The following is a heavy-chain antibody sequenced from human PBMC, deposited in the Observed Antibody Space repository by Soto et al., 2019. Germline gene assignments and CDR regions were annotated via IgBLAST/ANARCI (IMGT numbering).Heavy chain of an antibody. CDR1: GFTVNSNY. CDR2: IYSDDST. J-gene: IGHJ5*02. D-gene: IGHD3-22*01. V-gene: IGHV3-66*01. CDR3: ARMGDSSGYSGWFDP. Sequence: EVQLVESGGGLVQPGGSLRLSCAASGFTVNSNYMSWVRQAPGKGLEWVSVIYSDDSTYYADSVKGRFTISRDNSKSTLYLQMNSLRAEDPAVYYCARMGDSSGYSGWFDPWGQGTLVTVSS.